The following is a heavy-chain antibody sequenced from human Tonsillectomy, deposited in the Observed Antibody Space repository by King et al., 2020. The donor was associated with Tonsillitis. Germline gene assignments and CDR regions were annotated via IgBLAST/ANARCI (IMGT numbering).Heavy chain of an antibody. CDR3: ARAPPGGGYFDY. CDR1: GGSISSSNW. Sequence: QLQESGPGLVKPSGTLSLTCAVSGGSISSSNWWSWGRQPPGKGLEWIGEIYHSGSTNYNPSLKSRVTISVDKCKNQFSLKMSSVTAADTAVYNCARAPPGGGYFDYWGQGTLVTVSS. J-gene: IGHJ4*02. D-gene: IGHD4-23*01. V-gene: IGHV4-4*02. CDR2: IYHSGST.